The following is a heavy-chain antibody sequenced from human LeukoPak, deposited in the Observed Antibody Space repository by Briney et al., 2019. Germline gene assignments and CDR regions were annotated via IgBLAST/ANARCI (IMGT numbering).Heavy chain of an antibody. Sequence: SETLSLTCAVYGGSFSGYYWSWIRQPPGKGLEWIGRIYTSGSTNYNPSLKSRVTMSVDTSKNQFSLKLSSVTAADTAVYYCARTSGYYGSGVTRGDDAFDIWGQGTMVTVSS. V-gene: IGHV4-59*10. J-gene: IGHJ3*02. CDR1: GGSFSGYY. CDR2: IYTSGST. D-gene: IGHD3-10*01. CDR3: ARTSGYYGSGVTRGDDAFDI.